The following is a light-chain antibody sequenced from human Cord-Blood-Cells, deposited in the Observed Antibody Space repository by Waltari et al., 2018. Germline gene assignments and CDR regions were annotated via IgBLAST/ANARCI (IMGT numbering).Light chain of an antibody. J-gene: IGKJ4*01. V-gene: IGKV3-20*01. CDR3: QQYGSSPT. CDR2: GAS. CDR1: QSVSSSY. Sequence: EIVLTQSPGTLSLSPGERATLSCRASQSVSSSYLAWYQQRPGQAPRLLIYGASSRATGIPDRFGGSGCGTDFTLTISRLEPEDFAVYYCQQYGSSPTFGGGTKVEIK.